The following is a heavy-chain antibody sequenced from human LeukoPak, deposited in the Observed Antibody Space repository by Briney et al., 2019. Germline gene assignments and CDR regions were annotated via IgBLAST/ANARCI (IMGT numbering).Heavy chain of an antibody. CDR3: ARRAVPAAKRYALDI. J-gene: IGHJ3*02. D-gene: IGHD2-2*01. Sequence: ASVKVSCKASGYTFTSYYMHWVRQAPGQGLEWMGIINPSGGSTSYAQKFQGRVTMTRDTSTSTVYMELSSLRSEDTAVYYCARRAVPAAKRYALDIWGQGTMVTVSS. V-gene: IGHV1-46*01. CDR2: INPSGGST. CDR1: GYTFTSYY.